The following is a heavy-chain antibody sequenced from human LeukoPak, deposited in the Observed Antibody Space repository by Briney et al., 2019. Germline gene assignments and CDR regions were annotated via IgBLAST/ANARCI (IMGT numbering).Heavy chain of an antibody. CDR1: GGSISSYY. D-gene: IGHD4-23*01. CDR3: AALGGVIDY. V-gene: IGHV4-59*01. J-gene: IGHJ4*02. Sequence: SETLSLTCTVSGGSISSYYWSWIRQPPGKGLEWIGYIYYSGSTNYNPSLKSRVTISVDTSKNQFSLKLGSVTAADTAVYYCAALGGVIDYWGQGTLVTVSS. CDR2: IYYSGST.